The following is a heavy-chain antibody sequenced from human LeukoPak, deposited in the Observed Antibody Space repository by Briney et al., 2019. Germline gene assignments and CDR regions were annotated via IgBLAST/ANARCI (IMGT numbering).Heavy chain of an antibody. CDR1: GYTFTGYW. CDR2: INPNSGGT. Sequence: ASVTVSCKASGYTFTGYWLHWVRQAPGQGLEWMGRINPNSGGTKYPQKFQGRVTMTRDTAINTVCMEVSRLRSDDTAVYYCAREGQLVGATEYDYWGQGTLVTVSS. V-gene: IGHV1-2*06. J-gene: IGHJ4*02. CDR3: AREGQLVGATEYDY. D-gene: IGHD1-26*01.